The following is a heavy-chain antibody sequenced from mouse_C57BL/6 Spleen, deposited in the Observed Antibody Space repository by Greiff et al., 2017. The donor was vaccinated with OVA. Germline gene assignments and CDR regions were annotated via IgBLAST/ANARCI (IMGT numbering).Heavy chain of an antibody. CDR3: ARSTTVVATDY. CDR1: VYTFTSSW. CDR2: INPSNGGT. D-gene: IGHD1-1*01. J-gene: IGHJ2*01. V-gene: IGHV1-53*01. Sequence: QVQLQQPGTELVKPGASVKLSCKASVYTFTSSWMHWVKQRPGQGLEWIGNINPSNGGTNYNEKFKSKATLTVDKSSSTAYMQLSSLTSEDSAVYYCARSTTVVATDYWGQGTTLTVSS.